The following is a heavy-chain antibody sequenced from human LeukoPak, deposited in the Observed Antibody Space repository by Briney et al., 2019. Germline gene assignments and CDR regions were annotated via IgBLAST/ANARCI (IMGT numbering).Heavy chain of an antibody. CDR3: ARVPYYYDSSGYYQHYFDY. CDR2: ISYDGSNK. Sequence: AGGSLRLSCAASGFTFSSYAMHWVRQAPGKGLEWVAVISYDGSNKYYADSVKGRFTISRDNAKNSLYLQMNSLRAEDTAVYYCARVPYYYDSSGYYQHYFDYWGQGTLVTVSS. J-gene: IGHJ4*02. D-gene: IGHD3-22*01. CDR1: GFTFSSYA. V-gene: IGHV3-30*04.